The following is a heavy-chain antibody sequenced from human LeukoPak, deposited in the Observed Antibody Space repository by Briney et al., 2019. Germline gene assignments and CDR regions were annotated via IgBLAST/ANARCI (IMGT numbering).Heavy chain of an antibody. Sequence: PGGSLRLSCSASGFVFSIYTMYWVRQAPGKGPESVSTISGSGNGASTYYADSVKGRFTISRDDSKSLLYLQMNGLRGEDTAVYYCVKDFGRVRGTPDSWGQGTLVTVSP. D-gene: IGHD3-16*01. CDR3: VKDFGRVRGTPDS. J-gene: IGHJ4*02. CDR1: GFVFSIYT. CDR2: ISGSGNGAST. V-gene: IGHV3-64D*06.